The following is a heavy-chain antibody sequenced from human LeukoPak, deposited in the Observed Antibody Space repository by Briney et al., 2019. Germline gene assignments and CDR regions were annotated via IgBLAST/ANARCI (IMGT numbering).Heavy chain of an antibody. Sequence: ASVKVSCKASGGTFSSYAISWVRQASGQGLEWMGGIIPLFGTANYAQKFQVRVTITADESTSTAYMELSSLRSEDTAVYYCARGPLYKPRRSDYWGQGTLVTVSS. V-gene: IGHV1-69*13. J-gene: IGHJ4*02. CDR3: ARGPLYKPRRSDY. D-gene: IGHD3-10*01. CDR2: IIPLFGTA. CDR1: GGTFSSYA.